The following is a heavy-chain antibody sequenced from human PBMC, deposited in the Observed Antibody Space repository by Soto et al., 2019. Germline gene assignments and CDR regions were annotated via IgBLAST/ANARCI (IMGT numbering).Heavy chain of an antibody. V-gene: IGHV3-13*05. J-gene: IGHJ6*03. D-gene: IGHD2-15*01. CDR1: GFPFRDYD. CDR2: LRAARQP. CDR3: ARAFLAGLPRPANYYYSIYV. Sequence: GGSLRLSCAASGFPFRDYDMHWVRQRKGKGLEWVSSLRAARQPYYVGSVESRFSLSISYADTSLLFPMNHLQVDNTALYFSARAFLAGLPRPANYYYSIYVWGRRPPVTVSS.